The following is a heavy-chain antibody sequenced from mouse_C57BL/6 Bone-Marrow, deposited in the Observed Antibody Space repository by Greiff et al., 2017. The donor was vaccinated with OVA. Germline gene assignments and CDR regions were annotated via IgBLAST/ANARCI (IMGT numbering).Heavy chain of an antibody. CDR1: GYTFTSYW. V-gene: IGHV1-69*01. D-gene: IGHD1-1*01. CDR2: IDPSDSYT. Sequence: QVQLKQPGAELVMPGASVKLSCKASGYTFTSYWMHWVKQRPGQGLEWIGEIDPSDSYTNYNQKFKGKSTLTVDKSSSTAYMQLSSLTSEDSAVYYCARSKEGSSPAWFAYWGQGTLVTVSA. J-gene: IGHJ3*01. CDR3: ARSKEGSSPAWFAY.